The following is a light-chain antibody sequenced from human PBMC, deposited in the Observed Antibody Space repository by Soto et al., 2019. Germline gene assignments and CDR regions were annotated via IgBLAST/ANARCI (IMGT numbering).Light chain of an antibody. CDR2: DVS. CDR3: SSYTSSSTLCV. V-gene: IGLV2-14*01. J-gene: IGLJ1*01. Sequence: QSVLTQPASVSGSPGQSITISCTGTSSDVGGYNYVSWYQQHPGKAPKLMIYDVSNRPSGVSNRFSGSKSGNTASLTISWLQAEDEADYYCSSYTSSSTLCVLGTGTKVTVL. CDR1: SSDVGGYNY.